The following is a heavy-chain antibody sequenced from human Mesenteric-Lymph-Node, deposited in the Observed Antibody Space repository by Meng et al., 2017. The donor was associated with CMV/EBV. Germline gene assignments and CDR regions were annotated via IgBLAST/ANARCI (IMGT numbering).Heavy chain of an antibody. CDR2: IRHDGRST. J-gene: IGHJ6*02. CDR1: EFTFGQYW. CDR3: ARDALTVSPYYYGMGV. Sequence: GESLKISCVGSEFTFGQYWMHWVRQAPGKGLEWVARIRHDGRSTAYADSVQGRFTISRDNSKSTLYLQMNSLRPDDTAVYYCARDALTVSPYYYGMGVWGQGTTVTVSS. V-gene: IGHV3-30*02. D-gene: IGHD4-11*01.